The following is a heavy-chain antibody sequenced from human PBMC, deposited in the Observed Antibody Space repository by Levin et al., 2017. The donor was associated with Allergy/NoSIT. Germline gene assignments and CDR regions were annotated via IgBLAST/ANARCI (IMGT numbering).Heavy chain of an antibody. CDR2: IYYSGST. CDR1: GGSVSSGSYY. J-gene: IGHJ3*02. V-gene: IGHV4-61*01. Sequence: SQTLSLTCTVSGGSVSSGSYYWSWIRQPPGKGLEWIGYIYYSGSTNYNPSLKSRVTISVDTSKNQFSLKLSSVTAADTAVYYCARDGRIRYSSGWYFAFDIWGQGTMVTVSS. CDR3: ARDGRIRYSSGWYFAFDI. D-gene: IGHD6-19*01.